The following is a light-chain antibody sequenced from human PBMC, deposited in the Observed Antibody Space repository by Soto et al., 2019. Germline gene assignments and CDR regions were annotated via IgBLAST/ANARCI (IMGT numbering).Light chain of an antibody. J-gene: IGKJ5*01. CDR2: GAS. CDR3: QQRSNWPPIT. V-gene: IGKV3D-20*02. Sequence: EIMLTQSPGTLSLSPGERATLSCRASQSVSNNYLAWYQQKPGQAPRLLIYGASTRATGIPDRFTGSGSGTGFTLTITRVEPEDFAVYYCQQRSNWPPITFGEGTRLEI. CDR1: QSVSNNY.